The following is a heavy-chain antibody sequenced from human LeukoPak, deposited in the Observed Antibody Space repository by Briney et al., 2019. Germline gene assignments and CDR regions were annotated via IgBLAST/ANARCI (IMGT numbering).Heavy chain of an antibody. CDR1: GFTFSSYS. D-gene: IGHD2-21*01. J-gene: IGHJ4*02. CDR3: ARADGGDCYED. Sequence: GGSLRLSCAASGFTFSSYSMNWVRQAPGKGLEWVSYISGSSSTIYYADSVKGRFTISRDNAKNSLYLQMNSLRAEDTAVFYCARADGGDCYEDWGQGTLVTVSS. CDR2: ISGSSSTI. V-gene: IGHV3-48*01.